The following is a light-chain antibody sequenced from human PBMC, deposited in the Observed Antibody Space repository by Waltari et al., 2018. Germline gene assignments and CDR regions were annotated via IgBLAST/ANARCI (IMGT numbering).Light chain of an antibody. Sequence: QSALTQPRSVSGSPGQSVTISCTGTSHDGGSYDYVSWFQQRPGKAPKVVIYDVRQRPSGVPARFSGSKSGNTAFLTISGLQAEDEADYYCCAYAGSYTWVFGGGSNLTVL. V-gene: IGLV2-11*01. J-gene: IGLJ3*02. CDR1: SHDGGSYDY. CDR2: DVR. CDR3: CAYAGSYTWV.